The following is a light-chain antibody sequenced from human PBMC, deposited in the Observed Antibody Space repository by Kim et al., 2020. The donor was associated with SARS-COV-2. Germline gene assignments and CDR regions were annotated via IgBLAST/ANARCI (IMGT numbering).Light chain of an antibody. Sequence: GARFTISLSGSRSNIGSNYVYWYHQLPGTAPKLLISSNNQRPSGVPDRFSGSKSGTSASLAISGLRSEDEADYYCAAWDDSLSGPVFGGGTQLTVL. J-gene: IGLJ3*02. CDR3: AAWDDSLSGPV. V-gene: IGLV1-47*02. CDR1: RSNIGSNY. CDR2: SNN.